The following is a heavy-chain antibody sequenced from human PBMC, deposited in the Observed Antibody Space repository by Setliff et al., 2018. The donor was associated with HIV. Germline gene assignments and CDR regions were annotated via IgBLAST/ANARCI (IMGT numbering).Heavy chain of an antibody. CDR1: GGSISCSNYY. D-gene: IGHD4-17*01. J-gene: IGHJ4*02. CDR2: IYYSGST. Sequence: PSETLSLTCTVSGGSISCSNYYWGWIRQPTGKGLEWIGTIYYSGSTYYNPSLKSRVTISVDTSKNQFSLKLNSVTAADTAVYYCARVPGTTVPPDHFDYWGQGTLVTVSS. CDR3: ARVPGTTVPPDHFDY. V-gene: IGHV4-39*07.